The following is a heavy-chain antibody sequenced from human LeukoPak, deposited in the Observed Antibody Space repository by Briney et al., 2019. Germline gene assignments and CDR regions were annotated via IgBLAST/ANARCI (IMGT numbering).Heavy chain of an antibody. J-gene: IGHJ4*02. CDR3: ARVGYGDYYFDY. D-gene: IGHD4-17*01. CDR1: GGSISSGGYY. V-gene: IGHV4-30-2*01. Sequence: PSETLSLTCTVSGGSISSGGYYWSWLRQPPGKGLEWIGYIYHSGSTYYNPSLKSRVTISVDRSKNQFSLKLSSVTAADTAVYYCARVGYGDYYFDYWGQGTLVTVSS. CDR2: IYHSGST.